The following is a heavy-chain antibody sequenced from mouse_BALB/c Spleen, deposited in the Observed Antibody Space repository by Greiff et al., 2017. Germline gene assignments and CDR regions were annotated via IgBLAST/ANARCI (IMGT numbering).Heavy chain of an antibody. D-gene: IGHD1-1*01. J-gene: IGHJ1*01. CDR2: IWAGGST. Sequence: WLGVIWAGGSTNYNSALMSRLSISKDNSKSQVFLKMNSLQTDDTAMYYCARESSYGYFDVWGAGTTVTVSS. CDR3: ARESSYGYFDV. V-gene: IGHV2-9*02.